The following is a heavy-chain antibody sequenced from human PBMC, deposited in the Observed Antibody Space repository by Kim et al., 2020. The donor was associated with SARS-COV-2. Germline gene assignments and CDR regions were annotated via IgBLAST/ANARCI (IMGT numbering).Heavy chain of an antibody. D-gene: IGHD3-3*01. CDR3: ARRMTIFGVVIGQQFDY. Sequence: VKGRFTISRDNAKNSLYLQMNSLRAEDTAVYYCARRMTIFGVVIGQQFDYWGQGTLVTVSS. V-gene: IGHV3-7*04. J-gene: IGHJ4*02.